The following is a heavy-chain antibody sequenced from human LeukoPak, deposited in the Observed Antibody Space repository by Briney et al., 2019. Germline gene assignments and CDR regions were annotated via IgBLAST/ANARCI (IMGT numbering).Heavy chain of an antibody. Sequence: PGGSLRLSCAASGFTFSSYEMNWVRQAPGKGLEWVSYISSSGSTIYYADSVKGRFTISRDNAKNSLYLQTNSLRAEDTAVYYCARDPGYYYDSSGYVAIWGQGTMVTVSS. J-gene: IGHJ3*02. CDR2: ISSSGSTI. D-gene: IGHD3-22*01. CDR3: ARDPGYYYDSSGYVAI. CDR1: GFTFSSYE. V-gene: IGHV3-48*03.